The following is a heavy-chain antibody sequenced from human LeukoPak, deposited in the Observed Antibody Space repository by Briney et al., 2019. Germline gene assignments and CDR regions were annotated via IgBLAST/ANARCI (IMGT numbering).Heavy chain of an antibody. Sequence: SETLSLTCAVYGGSFSGYYWSWIRQPPGKGLEWIGEINRSGSTNYSPSLKSRVTISVDTSKNQFSLKLSSVTAADTAVYYCAKAWLVRNWFDPWGQGTLVTVSS. V-gene: IGHV4-34*01. CDR3: AKAWLVRNWFDP. CDR2: INRSGST. CDR1: GGSFSGYY. J-gene: IGHJ5*02. D-gene: IGHD6-19*01.